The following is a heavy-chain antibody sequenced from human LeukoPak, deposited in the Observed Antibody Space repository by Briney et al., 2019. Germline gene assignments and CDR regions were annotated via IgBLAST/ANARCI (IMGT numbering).Heavy chain of an antibody. CDR2: IYPGDPDT. Sequence: GESLKISCKGSGYSFTSYWIGWVRQMPGKGLEWMGIIYPGDPDTRYSPSFQGQVTISADKSISTAYLQWSSLKASDTAMYYCARHIGSAEGVDWFDPWGQGTLVTVSS. V-gene: IGHV5-51*01. CDR1: GYSFTSYW. J-gene: IGHJ5*02. D-gene: IGHD2-2*01. CDR3: ARHIGSAEGVDWFDP.